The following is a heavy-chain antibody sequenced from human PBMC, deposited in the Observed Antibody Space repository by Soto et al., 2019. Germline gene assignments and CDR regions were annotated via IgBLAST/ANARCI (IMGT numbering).Heavy chain of an antibody. CDR1: GGCISSGGYY. V-gene: IGHV4-31*03. CDR3: ARDFTDSSGPTLGMDV. Sequence: SETLSLTCTVSGGCISSGGYYWSWIRQHPGKGLEWIGYMYHSGSTYYNPSLKSRVTISVDTSKKQFSLKLSSVTAADTAVYYCARDFTDSSGPTLGMDVWGQGTTVT. J-gene: IGHJ6*02. CDR2: MYHSGST. D-gene: IGHD6-19*01.